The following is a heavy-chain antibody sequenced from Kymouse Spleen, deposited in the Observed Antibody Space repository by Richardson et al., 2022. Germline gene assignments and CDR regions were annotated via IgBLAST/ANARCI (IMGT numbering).Heavy chain of an antibody. V-gene: IGHV3-15*01. CDR3: TTGTYYDFWSGYFPDAFDI. CDR1: GFTFSNAW. J-gene: IGHJ3*02. CDR2: IKSKTDGGTT. Sequence: EVQLVESGGGLVKPGGSLRLSCAASGFTFSNAWMSWVRQAPGKGLEWVGRIKSKTDGGTTDYAAPVKGRFTISRDDSKNTLYLQMNSLKTEDTAVYYCTTGTYYDFWSGYFPDAFDIWGQGTMVTVSS. D-gene: IGHD3-3*01.